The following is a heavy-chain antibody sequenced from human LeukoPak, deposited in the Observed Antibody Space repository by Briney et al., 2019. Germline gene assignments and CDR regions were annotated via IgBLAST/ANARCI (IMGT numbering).Heavy chain of an antibody. CDR1: GYTFTSYD. J-gene: IGHJ5*02. CDR3: ARHGDYGGSRNWFDP. D-gene: IGHD4-23*01. Sequence: KVSCKASGYTFTSYDINWVRQATGQGLEWMGIIYPGDSDTRYSPSFQGQVTISADKSISTAYLQWSSLKASDTAMYYCARHGDYGGSRNWFDPWGQGTLVTVSS. CDR2: IYPGDSDT. V-gene: IGHV5-51*01.